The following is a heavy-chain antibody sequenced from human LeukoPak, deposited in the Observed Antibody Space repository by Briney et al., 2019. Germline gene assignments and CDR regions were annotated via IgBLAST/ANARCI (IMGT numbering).Heavy chain of an antibody. D-gene: IGHD6-25*01. J-gene: IGHJ6*03. CDR1: GFTLGDYN. CDR3: ARDAALLPGKYYYYMDV. V-gene: IGHV3-21*01. CDR2: ITRSSTYM. Sequence: GGSLRLSWVASGFTLGDYNMNWVRQAPGKGLEWVSAITRSSTYMNYADSLKGRFTISRDNAKNSMYLQMNSLTAEDTAVYFCARDAALLPGKYYYYMDVWGKGTTVTVSS.